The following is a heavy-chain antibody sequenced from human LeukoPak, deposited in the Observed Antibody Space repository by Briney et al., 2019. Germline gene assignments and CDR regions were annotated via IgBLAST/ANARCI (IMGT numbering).Heavy chain of an antibody. D-gene: IGHD3-3*01. V-gene: IGHV4-59*11. CDR1: GGSISRHY. Sequence: SETLSLTCTVSGGSISRHYWSWIRQPPGKGLGWIGDSYYSGSTNYNPSLKSLGTILVDTSKNQFSLKLSSVTAADTAVYYCATSSSVLRFLGYMDVWGKGTTVTVSS. CDR3: ATSSSVLRFLGYMDV. J-gene: IGHJ6*03. CDR2: SYYSGST.